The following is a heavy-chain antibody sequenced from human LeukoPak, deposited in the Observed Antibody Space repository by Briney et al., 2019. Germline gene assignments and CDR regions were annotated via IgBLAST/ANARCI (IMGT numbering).Heavy chain of an antibody. CDR1: GGSFSGYY. D-gene: IGHD3-10*01. Sequence: PSETLSLTCAVYGGSFSGYYWSWIRQPPGKGLEWIGEINHSGSTNYNPSLKSRVTISVDTSKSQFSLKLSSVTAADTAVYYCARTGMVVRGVIIPNWFDPWGQGTLVTVSS. CDR3: ARTGMVVRGVIIPNWFDP. V-gene: IGHV4-34*01. CDR2: INHSGST. J-gene: IGHJ5*02.